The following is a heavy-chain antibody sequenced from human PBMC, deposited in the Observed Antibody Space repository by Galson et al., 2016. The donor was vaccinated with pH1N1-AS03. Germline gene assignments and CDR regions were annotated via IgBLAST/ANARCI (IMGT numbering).Heavy chain of an antibody. D-gene: IGHD4/OR15-4a*01. Sequence: SLRLSCAASGFSFSSYWMTWVRLTPGKGLEWVANINQDGSAVHYVDSVKGRFTISRDNAKNSLSLQMNSLRDEDTAVYFCARGGVMVPTNLEAFDIWGPGTMVTVSS. V-gene: IGHV3-7*03. J-gene: IGHJ3*02. CDR3: ARGGVMVPTNLEAFDI. CDR1: GFSFSSYW. CDR2: INQDGSAV.